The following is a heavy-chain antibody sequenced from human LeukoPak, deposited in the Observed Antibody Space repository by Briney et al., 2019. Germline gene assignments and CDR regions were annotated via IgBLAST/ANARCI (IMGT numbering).Heavy chain of an antibody. CDR3: VRVHYSSGSLSSWFDP. D-gene: IGHD3-10*01. Sequence: SETLSLTCTVSSDSISDYYWGWIRQPPGKGLEWIGYISYSGGVSYSPSLKPPVTIPLDTSKNQVSLKLSSVTAADTAIYYCVRVHYSSGSLSSWFDPWGRGILVTVSS. CDR2: ISYSGGV. J-gene: IGHJ5*02. CDR1: SDSISDYY. V-gene: IGHV4-59*08.